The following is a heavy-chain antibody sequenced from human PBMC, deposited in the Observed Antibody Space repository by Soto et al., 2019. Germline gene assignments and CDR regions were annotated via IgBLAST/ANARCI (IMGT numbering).Heavy chain of an antibody. D-gene: IGHD3-9*01. CDR3: ARARYFDWLLLDY. J-gene: IGHJ4*02. CDR1: GGSISSGGYS. CDR2: IYYSGST. Sequence: SETLSLTCAVSGGSISSGGYSWSWIRQPPGKGLEWIGYIYYSGSTNYNPSLKSRVTISVDTSKNQFSLKLSSVTAADTAVYYCARARYFDWLLLDYWGQGTLVTVSS. V-gene: IGHV4-61*08.